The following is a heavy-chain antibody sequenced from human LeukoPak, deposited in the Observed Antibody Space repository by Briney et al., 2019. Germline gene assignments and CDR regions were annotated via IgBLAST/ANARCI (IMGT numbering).Heavy chain of an antibody. D-gene: IGHD6-19*01. CDR1: GFTFSNAW. J-gene: IGHJ4*02. Sequence: GGSLRLSCAASGFTFSNAWMSWVRQAPGKGLEWVAVIVEDGTNQYYADSVKGRFTISRDNSKNTLFLQMNSLRSEDTAMYYCARVQGGGYRTADYWGQGTLVTVSS. V-gene: IGHV3-30*03. CDR2: IVEDGTNQ. CDR3: ARVQGGGYRTADY.